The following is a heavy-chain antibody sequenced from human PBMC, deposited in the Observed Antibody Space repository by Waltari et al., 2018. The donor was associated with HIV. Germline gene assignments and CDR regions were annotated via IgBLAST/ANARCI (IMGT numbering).Heavy chain of an antibody. CDR2: INHSGST. CDR3: ARGPNVLRN. CDR1: GGSFSDYY. J-gene: IGHJ4*02. D-gene: IGHD3-3*01. Sequence: QVQLQQWGAGLLKPSETLSLTCAVYGGSFSDYYWSWIRQSPGKGLEWIGEINHSGSTNLNPSLKSRVTISVDTSKNQFSLKLYSVTAADTAVYSCARGPNVLRNWGQGTLVTVSS. V-gene: IGHV4-34*01.